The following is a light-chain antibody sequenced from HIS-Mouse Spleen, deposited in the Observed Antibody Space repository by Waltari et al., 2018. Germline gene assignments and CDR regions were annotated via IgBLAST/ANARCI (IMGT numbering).Light chain of an antibody. Sequence: QSALTQPRPVSGSPGQSVTISCTGTSSDGGGYNYVSGYQQHPGKAPNLMIYDVSKRPSGVPDRFSGSKSGNTASLTISGLQAEDEADYYCCSYAGSYTLVFGGGTKLTVL. V-gene: IGLV2-11*01. CDR3: CSYAGSYTLV. CDR2: DVS. CDR1: SSDGGGYNY. J-gene: IGLJ2*01.